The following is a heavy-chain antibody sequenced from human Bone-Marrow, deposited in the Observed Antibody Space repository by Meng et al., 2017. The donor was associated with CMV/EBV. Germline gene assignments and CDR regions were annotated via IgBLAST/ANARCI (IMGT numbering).Heavy chain of an antibody. CDR2: ISYGGSNK. Sequence: GESLKISCAASGFTFSSYAMHWVRQAPGKGLEWVAVISYGGSNKYYADSVKGRFTISRDNSKNTLYLQMNSLRAEDTAVYYCARRIQPYYFDYWGQGTLVTVPQ. D-gene: IGHD5-18*01. V-gene: IGHV3-30*04. CDR1: GFTFSSYA. J-gene: IGHJ4*02. CDR3: ARRIQPYYFDY.